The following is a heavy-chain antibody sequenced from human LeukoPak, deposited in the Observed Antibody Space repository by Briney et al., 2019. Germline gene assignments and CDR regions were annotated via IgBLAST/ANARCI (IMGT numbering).Heavy chain of an antibody. V-gene: IGHV3-30-3*01. Sequence: GGSLRLSCAASGFTFSSYAVHWVRQAPGKGLEWVPVISYDGSNKYYADSVKGRFTISRDNSKNTLYLQMNSLRAEDTAVYYCARDQGYDSSGYYPGWFDPWGQGTLVTVSS. CDR3: ARDQGYDSSGYYPGWFDP. CDR1: GFTFSSYA. CDR2: ISYDGSNK. J-gene: IGHJ5*02. D-gene: IGHD3-22*01.